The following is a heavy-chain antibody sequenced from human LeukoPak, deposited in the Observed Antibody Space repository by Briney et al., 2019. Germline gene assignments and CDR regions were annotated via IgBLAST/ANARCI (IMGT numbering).Heavy chain of an antibody. V-gene: IGHV3-15*01. CDR1: GFTFSNAW. CDR3: ATADSSGWWRGY. J-gene: IGHJ4*02. Sequence: PGGSLRLSCAASGFTFSNAWMSWVRQAPGKGLEWVGRIKSKTDGGTTDYAAPVKGRFTISRDDSKNTLYLQMNILKTEDTAVYYCATADSSGWWRGYWGQGTLVTVSS. D-gene: IGHD6-19*01. CDR2: IKSKTDGGTT.